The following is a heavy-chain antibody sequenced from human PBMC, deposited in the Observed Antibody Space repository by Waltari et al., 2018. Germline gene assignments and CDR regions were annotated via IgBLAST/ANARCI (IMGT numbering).Heavy chain of an antibody. CDR3: ARSDYSSGWWDYGMDV. J-gene: IGHJ6*02. D-gene: IGHD6-19*01. CDR2: IIPILGIA. V-gene: IGHV1-69*02. CDR1: GGTFSSYT. Sequence: QVQLVQSGAEVKKPGSSVKVSCKASGGTFSSYTNSWVRPAPGQGLEWMGRIIPILGIANYAQKFQGRVTITADKSTSTAYMELSSLRSEDTAVYYCARSDYSSGWWDYGMDVWGQGTTVTVSS.